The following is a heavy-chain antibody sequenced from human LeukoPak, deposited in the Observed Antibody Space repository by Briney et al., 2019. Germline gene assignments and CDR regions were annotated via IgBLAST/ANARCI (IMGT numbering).Heavy chain of an antibody. Sequence: ASLRLSSKASEYTFTSYGISWVRQAPGQGLEWMGWISASNGNTKYAQNLQGRVTITTDTSTTTAYVELRSLRSDDTAVYYCARGRYYDSGGYDEAFDIWGQGTAVTVSS. D-gene: IGHD3-22*01. CDR2: ISASNGNT. V-gene: IGHV1-18*01. J-gene: IGHJ3*02. CDR3: ARGRYYDSGGYDEAFDI. CDR1: EYTFTSYG.